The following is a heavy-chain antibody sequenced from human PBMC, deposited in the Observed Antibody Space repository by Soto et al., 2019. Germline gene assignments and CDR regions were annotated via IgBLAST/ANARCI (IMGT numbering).Heavy chain of an antibody. D-gene: IGHD3-16*01. V-gene: IGHV1-18*01. CDR1: GFRFTSYA. CDR3: ARDFTGWPPDGVDS. CDR2: ISGYNGKT. J-gene: IGHJ4*02. Sequence: ASVKVSCKASGFRFTSYAITWVRQAPGQGLEWMGWISGYNGKTQYAQKLQGRVTMTTDTSTSTAYMELGSLTSDDTAVYYCARDFTGWPPDGVDSWGQGTLVTVS.